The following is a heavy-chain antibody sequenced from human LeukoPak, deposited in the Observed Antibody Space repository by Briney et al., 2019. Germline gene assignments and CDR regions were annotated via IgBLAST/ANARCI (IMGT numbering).Heavy chain of an antibody. J-gene: IGHJ4*02. CDR3: CGVGVTGLNHYFDY. CDR2: TNNSGTT. V-gene: IGHV4-34*03. D-gene: IGHD2-21*02. Sequence: ASETLSFTAAVYVGSFVVNNWDWIRQPPGRGWEWFGKTNNSGTTYYNPSLRSRVTISVDTPKNQFSLKLTSVTAADTAVYYCCGVGVTGLNHYFDYWGQGTLVTVSS. CDR1: VGSFVVNN.